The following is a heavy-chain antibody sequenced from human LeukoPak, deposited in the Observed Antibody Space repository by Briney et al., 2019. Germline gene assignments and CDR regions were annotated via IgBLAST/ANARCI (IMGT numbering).Heavy chain of an antibody. J-gene: IGHJ3*02. D-gene: IGHD2-15*01. CDR3: ARDKGAYCSGGSCYSRSHAFDI. CDR1: GGTFSSYA. CDR2: IIAICGIA. Sequence: SVKVSCKASGGTFSSYAMSWVRQAPGQGLEWMGRIIAICGIANYAQKFQGRVTITADKSTNTPYMELNSLRSEDTAVYYCARDKGAYCSGGSCYSRSHAFDIWGQGKMVTVSS. V-gene: IGHV1-69*04.